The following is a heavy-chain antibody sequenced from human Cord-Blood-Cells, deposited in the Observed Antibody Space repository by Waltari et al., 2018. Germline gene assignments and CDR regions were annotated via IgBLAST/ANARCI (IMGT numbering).Heavy chain of an antibody. V-gene: IGHV1-3*01. CDR1: GYTFTSYA. Sequence: QVQLVQSGAEVKKPGASVKVSCTASGYTFTSYAMHWVRQAPGQRLEWMGWINACNGNTKYSQKFQGRVTITRDTSASTAYMELSSLRSEDTAVYYCARVASYCSSTSCYAFDIWGQGTMVTVSS. D-gene: IGHD2-2*01. CDR2: INACNGNT. J-gene: IGHJ3*02. CDR3: ARVASYCSSTSCYAFDI.